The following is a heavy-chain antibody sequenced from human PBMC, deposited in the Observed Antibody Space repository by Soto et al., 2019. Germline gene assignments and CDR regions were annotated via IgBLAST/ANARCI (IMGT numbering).Heavy chain of an antibody. Sequence: EVQLVESGGGLVQPGGSVRLSCAASGFTFSSYWMHWVRQAPGKGLMWVSRIHNDGSTTRYADSVKGRFTISRDNAKNTLYLQMSSLRVEDTAVCYGARANWNSYWGQGTLVTVSS. CDR3: ARANWNSY. D-gene: IGHD1-7*01. V-gene: IGHV3-74*01. CDR2: IHNDGSTT. J-gene: IGHJ4*01. CDR1: GFTFSSYW.